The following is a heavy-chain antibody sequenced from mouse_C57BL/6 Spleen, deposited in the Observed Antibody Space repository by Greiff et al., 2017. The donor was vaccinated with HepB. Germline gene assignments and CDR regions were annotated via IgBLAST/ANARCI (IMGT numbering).Heavy chain of an antibody. V-gene: IGHV1-42*01. CDR1: GYSFTGYY. J-gene: IGHJ2*01. D-gene: IGHD1-1*01. CDR3: ARGYYGSSFFDY. CDR2: INPSTGGT. Sequence: VQLQQSGPELVKPGASVKISCKASGYSFTGYYMNWVKQSPEKSLEWIGEINPSTGGTTYNQKFKAKATLTVDKSSSTAYMQLKSLTSEDSAVYYCARGYYGSSFFDYWGQGTTLTVSS.